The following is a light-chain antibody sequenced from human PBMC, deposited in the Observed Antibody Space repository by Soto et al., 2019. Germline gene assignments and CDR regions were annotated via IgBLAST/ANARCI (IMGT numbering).Light chain of an antibody. CDR2: GAS. Sequence: EIVLTQSPGTLSLSPGERATLSCRASQSVSSSYLAWYQQKPGQAPRLLIYGASSRATGIPDRFSGSGSGTDSTLTISRLEPEDFAVYYCQQYGSSPNTFGQGTK. CDR3: QQYGSSPNT. J-gene: IGKJ2*01. V-gene: IGKV3-20*01. CDR1: QSVSSSY.